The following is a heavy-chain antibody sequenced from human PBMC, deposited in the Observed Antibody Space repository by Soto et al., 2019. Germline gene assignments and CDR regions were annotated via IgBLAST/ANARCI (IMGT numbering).Heavy chain of an antibody. V-gene: IGHV1-18*04. CDR3: ATSYDSGFDP. CDR1: GYSFSSYG. J-gene: IGHJ5*02. CDR2: ISVNNGNA. Sequence: ASVKVSCKASGYSFSSYGISWVRQAPGQGLDWMGWISVNNGNADYAPKFQGRVTMTTDTSTSTAYMELRSLRSDDTAVYYCATSYDSGFDPWGQGTLVTVSS. D-gene: IGHD3-3*01.